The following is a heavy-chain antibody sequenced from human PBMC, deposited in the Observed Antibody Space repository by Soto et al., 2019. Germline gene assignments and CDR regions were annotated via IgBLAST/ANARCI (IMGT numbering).Heavy chain of an antibody. D-gene: IGHD2-21*02. Sequence: ASVKVSCKASGYTFTSYGISWVRQAPGQGLEWMGWISAYNGNTNYAQKLQGRVTTTTDTSTSTAYMELRSLRSDDTAVYYCAANVLAYCGGDCYSVFHFDYWGQGTLVTVSS. V-gene: IGHV1-18*01. J-gene: IGHJ4*02. CDR2: ISAYNGNT. CDR3: AANVLAYCGGDCYSVFHFDY. CDR1: GYTFTSYG.